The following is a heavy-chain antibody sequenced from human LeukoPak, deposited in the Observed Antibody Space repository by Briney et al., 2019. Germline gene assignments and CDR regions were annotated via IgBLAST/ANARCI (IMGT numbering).Heavy chain of an antibody. CDR2: IYYSGST. CDR3: AREGSGHSGSYLFDY. D-gene: IGHD1-26*01. Sequence: SETLSLTCTVSGGSISSSSYYWGWIRQPPGKGLEWIGSIYYSGSTYYNPSLKSRVTISVDTSKNQFSLKLSSVTAADTAVYYCAREGSGHSGSYLFDYWGQGTLVTVSS. V-gene: IGHV4-39*07. J-gene: IGHJ4*02. CDR1: GGSISSSSYY.